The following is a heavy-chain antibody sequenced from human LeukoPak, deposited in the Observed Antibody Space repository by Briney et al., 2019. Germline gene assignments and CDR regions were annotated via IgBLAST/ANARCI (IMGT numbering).Heavy chain of an antibody. CDR2: ISGRSNYI. V-gene: IGHV3-21*01. J-gene: IGHJ5*02. D-gene: IGHD2-2*01. Sequence: SGGSLRLSCTVSGFTVSSNSMSWVRQAPGKGLEWVSSISGRSNYIFYADSVKGRFTISRDNAENSLYLLLNSLRVEDTAVYYCARGSTLGSCTSSSCHNWFDPWGQGTLVTVSS. CDR3: ARGSTLGSCTSSSCHNWFDP. CDR1: GFTVSSNS.